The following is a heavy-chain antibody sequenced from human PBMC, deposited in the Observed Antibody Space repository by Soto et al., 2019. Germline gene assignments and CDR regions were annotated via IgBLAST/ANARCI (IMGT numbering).Heavy chain of an antibody. J-gene: IGHJ6*02. Sequence: ASVKVSCKASGGTFSSYTISWVRQAPGQGLEWMGRIIPILGIANYAQKFQGRVTITADESTSTAYMELSSLRSEDTAVYYCARDDEQWLANYYYGMDVWGQGTTVTVSS. CDR3: ARDDEQWLANYYYGMDV. V-gene: IGHV1-69*04. CDR2: IIPILGIA. D-gene: IGHD6-19*01. CDR1: GGTFSSYT.